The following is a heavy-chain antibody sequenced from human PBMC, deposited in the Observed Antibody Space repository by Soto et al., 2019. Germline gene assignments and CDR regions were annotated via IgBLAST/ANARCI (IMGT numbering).Heavy chain of an antibody. Sequence: PGGSLKISCQGSGYSFASYWIGWVRQMPWKDLEWMGIIYPGDSDTRYSPSFQGQVTISADKSLRTAYLHWTSLKASDTALYYCAKTRSFTLGFYYDGMDVWGQGTTVTVSS. CDR1: GYSFASYW. V-gene: IGHV5-51*01. J-gene: IGHJ6*02. D-gene: IGHD6-6*01. CDR2: IYPGDSDT. CDR3: AKTRSFTLGFYYDGMDV.